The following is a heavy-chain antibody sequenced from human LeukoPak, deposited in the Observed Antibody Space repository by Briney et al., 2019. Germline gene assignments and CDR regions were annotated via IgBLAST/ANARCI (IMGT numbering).Heavy chain of an antibody. CDR3: TRADEVVTAIPDV. Sequence: PGGSLRLSCAASGFTFSSYSMNWVRQAPGKGLEWVSYISSSSTIYYADSVKGRFTISRDNAKNSLYLQMNSLRAEDTAVYYCTRADEVVTAIPDVWGQGTTVTVSS. D-gene: IGHD2-21*02. J-gene: IGHJ6*02. V-gene: IGHV3-48*04. CDR1: GFTFSSYS. CDR2: ISSSSTI.